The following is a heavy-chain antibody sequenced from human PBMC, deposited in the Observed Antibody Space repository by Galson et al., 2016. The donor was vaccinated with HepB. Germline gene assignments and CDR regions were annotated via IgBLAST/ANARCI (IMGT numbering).Heavy chain of an antibody. J-gene: IGHJ4*02. CDR1: GFTFSTYA. V-gene: IGHV3-23*01. Sequence: SLRLSCADSGFTFSTYAMNWVRQAPGKGLEWVSSISDNGGRTYYTDSVMGRFTISRDIGKNTVYLQMNSLRAADTAVFYCAKDPEYSAPPNCWGQGTLVIVSS. D-gene: IGHD5-12*01. CDR2: ISDNGGRT. CDR3: AKDPEYSAPPNC.